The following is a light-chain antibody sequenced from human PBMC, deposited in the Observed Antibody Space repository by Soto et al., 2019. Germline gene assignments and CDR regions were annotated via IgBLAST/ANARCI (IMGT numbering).Light chain of an antibody. CDR3: QQRSNWPWT. CDR2: DAS. Sequence: EIMLTQSPVTLSLTQGERATRSCRASRTVDGNYLAWYDQKPGQAPRLRIYDASNRATGIPARFSGSGSGTDFTLTISSLEPEDFAVYYCQQRSNWPWTFGQGTKVDIK. V-gene: IGKV3-11*01. J-gene: IGKJ1*01. CDR1: RTVDGNY.